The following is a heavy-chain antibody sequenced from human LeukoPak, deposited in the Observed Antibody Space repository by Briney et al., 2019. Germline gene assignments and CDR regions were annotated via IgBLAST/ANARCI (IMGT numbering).Heavy chain of an antibody. J-gene: IGHJ4*02. D-gene: IGHD2-15*01. CDR1: GGSISSHY. CDR2: IYTRGGT. Sequence: PSETLSLTCSVSGGSISSHYWSWIRQPAGKGLEWIGRIYTRGGTNYNPSLKSRVTVSVDTSKNQLSLKLSSVTAADTAVYYCARDFCSGGSCYFDYWGQGTLVTVSS. CDR3: ARDFCSGGSCYFDY. V-gene: IGHV4-4*07.